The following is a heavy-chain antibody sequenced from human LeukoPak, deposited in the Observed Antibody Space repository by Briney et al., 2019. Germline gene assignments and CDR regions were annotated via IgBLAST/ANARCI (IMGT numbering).Heavy chain of an antibody. V-gene: IGHV4-34*01. CDR3: ARSPYYYDSSGYYPFDY. D-gene: IGHD3-22*01. J-gene: IGHJ4*02. Sequence: SETLSLTCAVYGGSFSGYYWSWIRQPPGKGLEWIGEINHSGSTNYNPSLKSRVTISVDTSKNQFSLKLSSVTAADMAVYYCARSPYYYDSSGYYPFDYWGQGTLVTVSS. CDR1: GGSFSGYY. CDR2: INHSGST.